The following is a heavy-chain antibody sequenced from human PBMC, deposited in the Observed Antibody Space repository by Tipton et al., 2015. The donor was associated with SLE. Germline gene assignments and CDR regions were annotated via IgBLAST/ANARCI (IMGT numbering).Heavy chain of an antibody. J-gene: IGHJ3*02. CDR3: AGVSRDAFEI. D-gene: IGHD5/OR15-5a*01. V-gene: IGHV4-39*07. Sequence: TLSLTCSVSGGSISSSSYYWGWIRQPPGKGLEWIGSLYYSGSSKYNPSLKSRVTISVGTSKNQFSLKLTSVTAADTAVYYCAGVSRDAFEIWGQGTMVTVSS. CDR1: GGSISSSSYY. CDR2: LYYSGSS.